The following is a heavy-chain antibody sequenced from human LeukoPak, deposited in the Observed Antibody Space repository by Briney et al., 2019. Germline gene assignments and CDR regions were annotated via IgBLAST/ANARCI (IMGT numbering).Heavy chain of an antibody. Sequence: SETLSLTCTVSGGSISNYYWSWIRQPAGKGLEWIGRIYTSGNTNFNPSLKSRVTMSVDTSKNQFSLKLSSVTAADTAVCYCARGFYLSGGTTYFDYWGQGTLVTVSS. J-gene: IGHJ4*02. CDR3: ARGFYLSGGTTYFDY. CDR1: GGSISNYY. D-gene: IGHD1-1*01. CDR2: IYTSGNT. V-gene: IGHV4-4*07.